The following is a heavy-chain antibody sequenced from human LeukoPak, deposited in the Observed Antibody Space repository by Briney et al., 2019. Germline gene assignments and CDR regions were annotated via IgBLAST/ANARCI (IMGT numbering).Heavy chain of an antibody. CDR3: ARMYSSSSPFDY. CDR1: GFTFGSYS. J-gene: IGHJ4*02. CDR2: ITTLSSYI. V-gene: IGHV3-21*01. Sequence: GGSLRLSCATSGFTFGSYSMNWVRQAPGKGLEWVSSITTLSSYIYYADSVEGRFTISRAKAKNSLYLQLNSLRAEDTAVYYCARMYSSSSPFDYWGQGTLVTVSS. D-gene: IGHD6-6*01.